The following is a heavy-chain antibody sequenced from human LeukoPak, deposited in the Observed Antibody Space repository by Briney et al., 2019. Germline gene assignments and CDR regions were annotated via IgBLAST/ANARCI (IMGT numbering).Heavy chain of an antibody. CDR2: IYPGDSDT. J-gene: IGHJ3*02. CDR3: ARQDIVVVRAFDI. Sequence: GESLKISCKGSGYSFTSYWIGWVRQMPGKGLGWMGIIYPGDSDTRYSPSFQGQVTISADKSISTAYLQWSSLKALDTAMYYCARQDIVVVRAFDIWGQGTMVTVSS. D-gene: IGHD2-2*01. CDR1: GYSFTSYW. V-gene: IGHV5-51*01.